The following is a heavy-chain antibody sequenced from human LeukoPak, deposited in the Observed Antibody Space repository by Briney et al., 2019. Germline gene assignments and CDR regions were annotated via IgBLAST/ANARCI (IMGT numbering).Heavy chain of an antibody. CDR2: IKQGGSEK. J-gene: IGHJ3*02. V-gene: IGHV3-7*01. CDR1: GFTFSSYS. CDR3: ARDSRYYYDSSGYFPVVEAFDI. D-gene: IGHD3-22*01. Sequence: TGGSLRLSCAASGFTFSSYSMSWVRQAPGKGLEWVANIKQGGSEKYYVDSVKGRFTISRDNAKNSLYLQMNSLRAEDTAVYYCARDSRYYYDSSGYFPVVEAFDIWGQGTMVTVSS.